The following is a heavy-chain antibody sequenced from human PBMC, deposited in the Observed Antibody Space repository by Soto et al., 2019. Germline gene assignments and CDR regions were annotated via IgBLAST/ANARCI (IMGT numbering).Heavy chain of an antibody. CDR1: GFSFSNVW. CDR3: TTYSTQTFCDGGPCNSVQTKIHDA. D-gene: IGHD2-21*02. CDR2: IKSKSVGGTT. V-gene: IGHV3-15*01. Sequence: EVQLVESGGGVVKPGGSLTLSCAASGFSFSNVWMSWVRQAPGKGLEWVGHIKSKSVGGTTDYTAPVKGRFTITRDDSKDPMSLQMPSLKPEDTAVYYCTTYSTQTFCDGGPCNSVQTKIHDAWGQGILVTVSS. J-gene: IGHJ4*02.